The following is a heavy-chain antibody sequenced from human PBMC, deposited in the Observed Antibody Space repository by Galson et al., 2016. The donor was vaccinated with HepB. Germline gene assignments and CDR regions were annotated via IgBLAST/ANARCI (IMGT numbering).Heavy chain of an antibody. Sequence: PALVKPTQTLTLTCTFSGFSLSTSGMRVSWIRQPPGKALEWLARIDWDDDKFYSTSLKTRLNISKDTSKNQVVLTMTNMDPVDTATYYCARTRYSSGWYFAFDIWGQGTMVTVSS. D-gene: IGHD6-19*01. V-gene: IGHV2-70*04. CDR3: ARTRYSSGWYFAFDI. J-gene: IGHJ3*02. CDR2: IDWDDDK. CDR1: GFSLSTSGMR.